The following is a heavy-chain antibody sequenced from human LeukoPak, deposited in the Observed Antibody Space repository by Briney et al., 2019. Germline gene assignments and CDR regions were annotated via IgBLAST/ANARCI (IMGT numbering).Heavy chain of an antibody. CDR1: GFTFSGSA. CDR3: ARGNPPDY. CDR2: IKQDGSEK. Sequence: GGSLRLSCAASGFTFSGSAMHWVRQAPGKGLEWVANIKQDGSEKSYVESVRGRFTISRDNAKNSLYLQLNSLRAEDTALYYCARGNPPDYWGQGTLVTVSS. D-gene: IGHD2/OR15-2a*01. J-gene: IGHJ4*02. V-gene: IGHV3-7*03.